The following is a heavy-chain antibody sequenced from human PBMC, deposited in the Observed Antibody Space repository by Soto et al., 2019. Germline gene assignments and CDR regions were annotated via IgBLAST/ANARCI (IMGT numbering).Heavy chain of an antibody. D-gene: IGHD3-16*02. CDR3: AKWGYPAMQAFDI. V-gene: IGHV4-59*02. Sequence: PSETMSLTCTVSGASVRDYNWNWIWQPPGRGLEWIGFIHHTGSNTYSPSLRSRVTMSVDTSRNQFSLMMTSVTAADTAVYYCAKWGYPAMQAFDIWGQGTMVTVSS. CDR2: IHHTGSN. J-gene: IGHJ3*02. CDR1: GASVRDYN.